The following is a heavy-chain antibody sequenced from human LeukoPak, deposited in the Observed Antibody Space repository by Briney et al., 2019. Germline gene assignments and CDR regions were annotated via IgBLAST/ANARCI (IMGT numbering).Heavy chain of an antibody. CDR2: IKAGNGDT. J-gene: IGHJ4*02. CDR3: ARDDCGDTCYPGGY. D-gene: IGHD2-21*01. CDR1: GSILAKYV. V-gene: IGHV1-3*01. Sequence: GASVKLSCKASGSILAKYVVHCVRQAPGQSPEWMGWIKAGNGDTKYSQNFQDRLTITRDTSASTVYMELSSLTSEDTALYYCARDDCGDTCYPGGYWGQGTLVTVSS.